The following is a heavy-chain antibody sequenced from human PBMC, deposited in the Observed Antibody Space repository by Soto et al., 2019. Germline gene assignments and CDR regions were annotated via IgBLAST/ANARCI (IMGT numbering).Heavy chain of an antibody. Sequence: GGSLRLSCAASGFTFSSYAIGWVRQGPGKGLEWVAVVSIGGSTHYADSVRGRFTISSDNSKNTLSLQMNSLTAEDTAVYFCAKRRGAGGHFDYWGQGALVTVSS. J-gene: IGHJ4*02. V-gene: IGHV3-23*01. CDR1: GFTFSSYA. CDR2: VSIGGST. D-gene: IGHD1-26*01. CDR3: AKRRGAGGHFDY.